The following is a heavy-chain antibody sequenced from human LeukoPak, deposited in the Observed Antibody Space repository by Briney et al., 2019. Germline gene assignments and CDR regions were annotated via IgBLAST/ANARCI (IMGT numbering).Heavy chain of an antibody. CDR3: ARHSGYSGYDSYFDY. CDR2: IYPGDSDT. CDR1: GYLFTSYW. J-gene: IGHJ4*02. Sequence: GESLQISCKGSGYLFTSYWMGGVRQMPGKGREGMGIIYPGDSDTRYSPSFQGQVTISADKSISTAYLQWSSLKASDTAMYYCARHSGYSGYDSYFDYWGQGTLVTVAS. D-gene: IGHD5-12*01. V-gene: IGHV5-51*01.